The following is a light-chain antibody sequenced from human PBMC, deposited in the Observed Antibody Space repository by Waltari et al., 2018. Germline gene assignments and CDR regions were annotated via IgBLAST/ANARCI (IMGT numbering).Light chain of an antibody. J-gene: IGLJ2*01. Sequence: QSALTQPDSVSGSPGQSITISCPGTSSNGGGYTLVSGSQQHPGKAPQLIIYDVNTRPSGISHRFSGSNSGHPASRTISSLQADDESDYYCCSYAGDSTLIFGGGTKLTVL. V-gene: IGLV2-23*02. CDR1: SSNGGGYTL. CDR3: CSYAGDSTLI. CDR2: DVN.